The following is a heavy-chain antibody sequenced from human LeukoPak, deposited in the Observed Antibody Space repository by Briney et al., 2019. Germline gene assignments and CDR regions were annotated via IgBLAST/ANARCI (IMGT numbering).Heavy chain of an antibody. Sequence: GESLKISCKGSGYSFTSYWIGWVRQMPGKGLEWMGIIYPGDSDTRYSPSFQGQVTISADKSISTAYLQWSSLKASDTAMYYCATLYRYSYGYFIGTTDAFDIWGQGTMVTVSS. V-gene: IGHV5-51*01. D-gene: IGHD5-18*01. CDR2: IYPGDSDT. CDR3: ATLYRYSYGYFIGTTDAFDI. J-gene: IGHJ3*02. CDR1: GYSFTSYW.